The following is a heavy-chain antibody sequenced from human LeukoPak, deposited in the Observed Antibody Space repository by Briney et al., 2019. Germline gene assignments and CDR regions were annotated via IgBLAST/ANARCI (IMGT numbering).Heavy chain of an antibody. CDR1: GFTFDDYA. J-gene: IGHJ6*03. CDR3: AKANSIMITFGEDYYYMDV. CDR2: ISGDGGST. Sequence: GGSLRLSCAASGFTFDDYAMHWVRQAPGKGLEWVSLISGDGGSTYYTDSVKGRFTISRDNSKNSLYLQMNSLRTEDTALYYCAKANSIMITFGEDYYYMDVWGKGTTVTVSS. V-gene: IGHV3-43*02. D-gene: IGHD3-16*01.